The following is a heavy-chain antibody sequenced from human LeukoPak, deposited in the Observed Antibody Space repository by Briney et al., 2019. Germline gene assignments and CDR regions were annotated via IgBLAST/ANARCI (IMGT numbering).Heavy chain of an antibody. CDR1: GGSISSYY. V-gene: IGHV4-4*07. D-gene: IGHD2-2*01. CDR2: IYTSGST. Sequence: SETLSLTCTVSGGSISSYYWSWIRQPAGKGLEWIGRIYTSGSTNYNPSLKSRVTMSVDTSKNQFSLKLSSVTAADTAVYYCARAIGSTSCYACQNWFDPRGQGTLVTVSS. J-gene: IGHJ5*02. CDR3: ARAIGSTSCYACQNWFDP.